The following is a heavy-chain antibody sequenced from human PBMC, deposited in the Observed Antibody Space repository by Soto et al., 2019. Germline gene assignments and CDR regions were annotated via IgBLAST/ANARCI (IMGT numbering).Heavy chain of an antibody. Sequence: PGGSLRLSCAASGFTLSDYYINWIRQAPGKGLEWISYIATSDTTMYYADSVKGRFTISRDNAKNSLYLQMNSLRAEDTATYYCARGIKLWAHMGIDYWGQGTVVTVSS. CDR3: ARGIKLWAHMGIDY. D-gene: IGHD1-26*01. V-gene: IGHV3-11*01. CDR2: IATSDTTM. J-gene: IGHJ4*02. CDR1: GFTLSDYY.